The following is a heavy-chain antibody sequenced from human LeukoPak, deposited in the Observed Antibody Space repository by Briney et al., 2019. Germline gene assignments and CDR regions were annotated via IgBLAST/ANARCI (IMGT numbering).Heavy chain of an antibody. J-gene: IGHJ6*02. CDR3: ARLRVTGQYDYFYHGMDV. CDR2: IKQDGSEK. D-gene: IGHD2-21*02. Sequence: GGSLRLSCAASGFTFSRYWMSWVRQAPGKGLEWVANIKQDGSEKYYVDSMKGRFTISRDNANNSLYLQMNSLRAEDTAVYYCARLRVTGQYDYFYHGMDVWGQGTTVTVSS. CDR1: GFTFSRYW. V-gene: IGHV3-7*01.